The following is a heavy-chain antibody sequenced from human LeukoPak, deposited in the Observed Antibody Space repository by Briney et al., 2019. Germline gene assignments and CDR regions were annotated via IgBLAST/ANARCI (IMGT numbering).Heavy chain of an antibody. J-gene: IGHJ4*02. CDR3: TRDFSGYGGSYSYYFDY. D-gene: IGHD1-26*01. CDR1: GFTFSRYW. V-gene: IGHV3-48*01. Sequence: GGSLRLSCAASGFTFSRYWMSWFRQAPGKGLEWVSYISSSSSTIYYADPVKGRFTISRDNAKNSLYLQMNSLRAEDTAVYYCTRDFSGYGGSYSYYFDYWGQGTLVTVSS. CDR2: ISSSSSTI.